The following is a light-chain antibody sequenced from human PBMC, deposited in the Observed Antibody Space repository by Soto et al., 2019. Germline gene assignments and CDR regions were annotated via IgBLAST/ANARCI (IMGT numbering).Light chain of an antibody. CDR3: QQSYNTPLG. CDR1: QSISIY. CDR2: DAS. J-gene: IGKJ3*01. Sequence: DIQMTQSPSSLSASVGDRVTITCRASQSISIYLHWYQQKPGKAPKLLIYDASSLQSGVPSRFSGSGSGTDFTLTISSLQPEDFATYYCQQSYNTPLGFGPGTKVDFK. V-gene: IGKV1-39*01.